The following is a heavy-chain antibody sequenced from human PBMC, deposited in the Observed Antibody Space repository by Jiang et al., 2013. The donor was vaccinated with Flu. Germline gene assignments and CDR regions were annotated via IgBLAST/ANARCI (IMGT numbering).Heavy chain of an antibody. V-gene: IGHV3-7*01. CDR3: VRDRGELDAFHI. Sequence: LVESGGGLVQPGGSLRLSCAASGFIFSDYWMSWVRQAPGKGLEWVANIKEDGSEKWYVNSVKGRFTISRDNAKNSLYLQMNSLRAEDTGVYYCVRDRGELDAFHIWGQGTMVTVSS. J-gene: IGHJ3*02. D-gene: IGHD3-10*01. CDR2: IKEDGSEK. CDR1: GFIFSDYW.